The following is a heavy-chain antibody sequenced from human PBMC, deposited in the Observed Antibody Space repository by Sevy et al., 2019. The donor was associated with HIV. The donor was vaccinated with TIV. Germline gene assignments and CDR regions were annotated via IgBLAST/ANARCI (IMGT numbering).Heavy chain of an antibody. CDR3: VKDMGDYYDSFGFKMFDF. Sequence: GGSLRLSCAASGFRFDDYAMHWVRQTPGKGLEWVSGISWSSGTMRYADFVMGRFTVSRDNAKNSLYLQMNSLRDEDTALYYCVKDMGDYYDSFGFKMFDFWGQGTLVTVSS. CDR2: ISWSSGTM. V-gene: IGHV3-9*01. CDR1: GFRFDDYA. D-gene: IGHD3-22*01. J-gene: IGHJ4*02.